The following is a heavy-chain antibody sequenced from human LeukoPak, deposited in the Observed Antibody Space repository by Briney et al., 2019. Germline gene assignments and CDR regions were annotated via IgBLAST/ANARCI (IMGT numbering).Heavy chain of an antibody. CDR1: GYTFTSYG. CDR2: ISAYNGNT. J-gene: IGHJ2*01. Sequence: ASVKVSCKASGYTFTSYGISWVRQAPGQGLEWMGWISAYNGNTNYAQKLQGRVTMTTDTSTSTAYMELRSLRSDDTAVYYCARKVYSSSPGRHWYFDLWGRGTLVTVSS. V-gene: IGHV1-18*01. D-gene: IGHD6-6*01. CDR3: ARKVYSSSPGRHWYFDL.